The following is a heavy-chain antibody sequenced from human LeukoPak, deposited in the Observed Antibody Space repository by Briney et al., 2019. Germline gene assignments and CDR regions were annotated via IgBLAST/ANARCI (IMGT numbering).Heavy chain of an antibody. J-gene: IGHJ6*03. CDR3: AKAPPKEHDFWSGYYNYMDV. CDR1: GDSISYFY. V-gene: IGHV4-4*07. Sequence: SETLSLTCSVSGDSISYFYWSWIRQAAGKGLEWIGRMSSSGNNDYSASLKSRVTMSVDTSKNQLSLKVISVTAADTAVYYCAKAPPKEHDFWSGYYNYMDVWGKGTTVTVSS. CDR2: MSSSGNN. D-gene: IGHD3-3*01.